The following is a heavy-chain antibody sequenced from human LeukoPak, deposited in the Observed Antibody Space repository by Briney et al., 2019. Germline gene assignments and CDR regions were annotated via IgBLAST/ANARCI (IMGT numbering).Heavy chain of an antibody. D-gene: IGHD4-11*01. CDR1: GGSISSYY. J-gene: IGHJ6*03. CDR3: ARGLGYSNYVGYYYYMDV. Sequence: SETLSLTCTVSGGSISSYYWGWIRQPPGKGLEWVGDISYSGSTNYNPSLKSRVTISVDTSKNQFSLKLSSVTAADTAVYYWARGLGYSNYVGYYYYMDVWGKGTTVTVSS. V-gene: IGHV4-59*01. CDR2: ISYSGST.